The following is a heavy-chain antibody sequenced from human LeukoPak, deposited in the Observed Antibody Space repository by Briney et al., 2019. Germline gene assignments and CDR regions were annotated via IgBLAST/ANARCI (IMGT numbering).Heavy chain of an antibody. CDR1: GGSISSGGYS. Sequence: SETLSLTCAVSGGSISSGGYSWSWIRQPPGKGLEWIGYIYHSGSTYYNPSLKSRVTISVDRSKNQFSLKLSSVTAADTAVYYCARAEIGGGGSGSTSSYFDYWGQGTLVTVSS. J-gene: IGHJ4*02. V-gene: IGHV4-30-2*01. CDR3: ARAEIGGGGSGSTSSYFDY. D-gene: IGHD3-10*01. CDR2: IYHSGST.